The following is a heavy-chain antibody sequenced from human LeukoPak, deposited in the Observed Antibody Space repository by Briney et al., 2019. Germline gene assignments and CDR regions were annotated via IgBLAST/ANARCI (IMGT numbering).Heavy chain of an antibody. CDR2: INNDASST. J-gene: IGHJ3*02. CDR3: ASLVVTDNWAFDI. Sequence: GGSLRLSCAASGFTFSSYWMHWVRQAPGEGLVWVSRINNDASSTSYADSVEGRFTISRDNAKNTLYLQMNSLRAGDTAVYYCASLVVTDNWAFDIWGQGTMVFVSS. V-gene: IGHV3-74*01. D-gene: IGHD2-21*02. CDR1: GFTFSSYW.